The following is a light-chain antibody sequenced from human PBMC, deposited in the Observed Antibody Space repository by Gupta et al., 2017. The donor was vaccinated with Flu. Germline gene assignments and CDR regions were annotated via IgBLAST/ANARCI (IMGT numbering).Light chain of an antibody. CDR1: SSNIGGNS. CDR2: NNN. Sequence: VTSSWSGSSSNIGGNSVYWYQQCPGTAPKLLLYNNNKRHSGVPDRFSGSKSGTSAALAIIGLRSEEEADYYSDSWDDSLGGHYVFGSGTKVTVL. CDR3: DSWDDSLGGHYV. J-gene: IGLJ1*01. V-gene: IGLV1-47*01.